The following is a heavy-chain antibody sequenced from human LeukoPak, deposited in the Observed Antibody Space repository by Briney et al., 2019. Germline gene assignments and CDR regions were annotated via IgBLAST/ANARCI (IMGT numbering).Heavy chain of an antibody. Sequence: SGGSLRLSCAASGFTFSSYAMSWVRQAPGKGLEWVSVISGSGDSTYYADSVKGRFTISRDNSKNTLYLQMNSLRAEDTAVYYCATHNYGDYLSWFDPWGQGTLVTVSS. D-gene: IGHD4-17*01. CDR3: ATHNYGDYLSWFDP. V-gene: IGHV3-23*01. CDR2: ISGSGDST. CDR1: GFTFSSYA. J-gene: IGHJ5*02.